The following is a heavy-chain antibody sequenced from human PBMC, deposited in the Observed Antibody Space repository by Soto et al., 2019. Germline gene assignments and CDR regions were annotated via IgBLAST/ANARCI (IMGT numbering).Heavy chain of an antibody. V-gene: IGHV4-34*01. D-gene: IGHD2-8*01. CDR2: INHSGST. Sequence: QVQLQQWGAGLLKPSETLSLTCAVYGGSFSGYYWSWIRQPPGKGLEWIGEINHSGSTNYNPSLKSRVTISGDTSTDQFSLKLSSVTAADTAVDYCARAPPYCTNGVCYREDYYYGMDVWGQGTTVTVSS. J-gene: IGHJ6*02. CDR1: GGSFSGYY. CDR3: ARAPPYCTNGVCYREDYYYGMDV.